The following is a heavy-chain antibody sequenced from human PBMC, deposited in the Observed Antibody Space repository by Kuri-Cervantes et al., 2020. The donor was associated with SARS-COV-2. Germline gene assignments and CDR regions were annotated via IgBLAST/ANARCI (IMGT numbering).Heavy chain of an antibody. CDR3: AMDRGDSSGWYNDYYYYYGMDV. CDR2: ISAYNGNT. J-gene: IGHJ6*02. D-gene: IGHD6-19*01. CDR1: GYTFTRYG. V-gene: IGHV1-18*01. Sequence: ASVKVSCKACGYTFTRYGISWVRQAPGQGLEWMGWISAYNGNTNYTQKLQGRVTMPTDTSTSTAYMELRDLRIDGTAVYYSAMDRGDSSGWYNDYYYYYGMDVWGQGTTVTVSS.